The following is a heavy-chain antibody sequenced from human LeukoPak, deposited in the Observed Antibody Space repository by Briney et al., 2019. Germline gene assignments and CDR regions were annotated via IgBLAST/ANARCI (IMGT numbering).Heavy chain of an antibody. CDR1: GFTFSSYW. D-gene: IGHD3-10*01. Sequence: PGGSLRLSCVASGFTFSSYWMSWVRQAPGKGLEGVANIKEDGSEKNYMDSVKGRFTISRDNAKNSLYLQMNSLRAEDTAVYYCARDYYGSGSYCPWGQGTLVTVSS. CDR3: ARDYYGSGSYCP. J-gene: IGHJ5*02. V-gene: IGHV3-7*03. CDR2: IKEDGSEK.